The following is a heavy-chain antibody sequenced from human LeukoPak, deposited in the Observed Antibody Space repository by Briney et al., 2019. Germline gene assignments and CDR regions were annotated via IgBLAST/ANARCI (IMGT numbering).Heavy chain of an antibody. CDR3: ARVLRDYDSRAYDAFDI. Sequence: PGGSLRLSCAASGFTFSSYWMHWVRQAPGKGLVWVSRINSDGSSTSYADSVKGRFTISRDNAKNTLYLQMNSLRAEDTAVYYCARVLRDYDSRAYDAFDIWGQGTMVTVSS. CDR2: INSDGSST. D-gene: IGHD3-22*01. V-gene: IGHV3-74*01. J-gene: IGHJ3*02. CDR1: GFTFSSYW.